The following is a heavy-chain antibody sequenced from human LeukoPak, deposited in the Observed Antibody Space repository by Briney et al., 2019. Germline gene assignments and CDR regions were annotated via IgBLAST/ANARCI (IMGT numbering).Heavy chain of an antibody. J-gene: IGHJ4*02. D-gene: IGHD3-22*01. CDR2: INSGGTT. CDR3: ARDLEGYYDSSGYYPGYFDY. V-gene: IGHV3-66*01. CDR1: GFNFSSTY. Sequence: PGGSLSLSFVASGFNFSSTYMNWVRQAPGKGLEWVSLINSGGTTYYPDSVKGRFTIARDNSKNTLFLQMNSLRAEDSGVYYCARDLEGYYDSSGYYPGYFDYWGQGTLVTVSS.